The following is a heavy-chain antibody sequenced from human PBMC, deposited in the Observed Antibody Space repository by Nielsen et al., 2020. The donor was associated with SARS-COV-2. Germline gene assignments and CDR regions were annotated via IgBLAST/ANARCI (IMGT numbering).Heavy chain of an antibody. J-gene: IGHJ4*02. CDR2: IYSGGST. Sequence: WLRQPPGKGLEWVSVIYSGGSTYYADSVKGRFTISRDNSKNTLYLQMNSLRAEDTAVYYCARHRRDTYYYDSSGYYYVDYWGQGTLVTVSS. V-gene: IGHV3-66*04. CDR3: ARHRRDTYYYDSSGYYYVDY. D-gene: IGHD3-22*01.